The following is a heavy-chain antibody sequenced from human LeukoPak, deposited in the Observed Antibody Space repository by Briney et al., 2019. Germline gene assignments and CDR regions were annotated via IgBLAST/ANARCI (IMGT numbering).Heavy chain of an antibody. V-gene: IGHV1-2*02. D-gene: IGHD6-6*01. Sequence: ASVKVSCKASGYTFNAYYMHWVRQAPGHGLEWMGWINPNSGGTKYPQNFQGGVTMTRDTSIRTACMELSRLRSDDTAVYYCARRAARPYYFDNWGQGTLVTVSS. CDR3: ARRAARPYYFDN. CDR2: INPNSGGT. J-gene: IGHJ4*02. CDR1: GYTFNAYY.